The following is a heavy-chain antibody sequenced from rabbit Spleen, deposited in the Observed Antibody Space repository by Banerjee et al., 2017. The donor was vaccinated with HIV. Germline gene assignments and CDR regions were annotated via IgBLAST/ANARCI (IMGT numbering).Heavy chain of an antibody. CDR1: GFDFSNYG. J-gene: IGHJ4*01. Sequence: QEQLVESGGGLVQPGGSLKLSCKASGFDFSNYGVSWVRQAPGKGLEWIGYIDPVFGITYYANWVNGRFSISRENAQNTVFLQMTSLTAADTATYFCARDLDGVIGWNFGWWGQGTLVTVS. CDR2: IDPVFGIT. V-gene: IGHV1S47*01. D-gene: IGHD1-1*01. CDR3: ARDLDGVIGWNFGW.